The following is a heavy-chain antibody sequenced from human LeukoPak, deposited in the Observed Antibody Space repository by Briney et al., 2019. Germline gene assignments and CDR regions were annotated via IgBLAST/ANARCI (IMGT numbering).Heavy chain of an antibody. V-gene: IGHV3-7*01. J-gene: IGHJ4*02. D-gene: IGHD6-13*01. CDR1: GFTSTDYW. CDR3: ARGRGSWYGVYFDY. CDR2: IKRDGSEK. Sequence: PGGSLRLPCAASGFTSTDYWMSWVRQAPGKGLEWVANIKRDGSEKYYVDSVKGRFTISRDNAKNSLYLQMNSLRTEDTAVYYCARGRGSWYGVYFDYWGQGTLVTVSS.